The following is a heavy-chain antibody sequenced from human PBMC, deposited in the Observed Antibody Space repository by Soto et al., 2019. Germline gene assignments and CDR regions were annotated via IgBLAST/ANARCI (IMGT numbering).Heavy chain of an antibody. D-gene: IGHD6-13*01. CDR1: GFTFSSYW. V-gene: IGHV3-7*01. CDR2: IKQDGSEK. Sequence: EVQLVASGGGLVQPGGSLRLSCAASGFTFSSYWMSWVRQAPGKGLEWVANIKQDGSEKYYVDSVKGRFTISRDNAKNSLYLQMNSLRAEDTAVYYCARDRGEVVAAPGYMDVWGKGTTVTVSS. CDR3: ARDRGEVVAAPGYMDV. J-gene: IGHJ6*03.